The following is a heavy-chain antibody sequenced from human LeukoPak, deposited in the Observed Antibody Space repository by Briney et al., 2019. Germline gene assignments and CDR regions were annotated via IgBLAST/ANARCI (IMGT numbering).Heavy chain of an antibody. CDR3: ATTFPYCSSGTCAL. Sequence: GGSLRLSCAASGSTFSRYWMHWVRQAPGKGLVWVSRINTDGRSTKYADSVKGRFTISRDNAANSLYLQMDSLRAEDTAVYYCATTFPYCSSGTCALGGQGTLVTVSS. V-gene: IGHV3-74*03. D-gene: IGHD2-15*01. CDR1: GSTFSRYW. CDR2: INTDGRST. J-gene: IGHJ4*02.